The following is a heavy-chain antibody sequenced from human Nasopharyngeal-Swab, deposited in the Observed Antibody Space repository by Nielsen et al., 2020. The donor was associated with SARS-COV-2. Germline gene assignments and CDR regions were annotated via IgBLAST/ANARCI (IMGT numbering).Heavy chain of an antibody. CDR3: ARRAIAVAGTGLDY. D-gene: IGHD6-19*01. J-gene: IGHJ4*02. CDR2: ISAYNGNT. CDR1: GSTFTSYG. V-gene: IGHV1-18*01. Sequence: ASVKVSCKASGSTFTSYGISWVRQAPGQGLEWMGWISAYNGNTNYAQKLQGRVTMTTDTSTSTAYMELRSLRSDDTAVYYCARRAIAVAGTGLDYWGQGTLVTVSS.